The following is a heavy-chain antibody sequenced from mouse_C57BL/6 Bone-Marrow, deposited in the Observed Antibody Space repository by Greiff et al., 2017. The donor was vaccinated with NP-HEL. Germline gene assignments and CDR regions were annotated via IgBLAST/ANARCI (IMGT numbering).Heavy chain of an antibody. D-gene: IGHD1-1*01. J-gene: IGHJ3*01. V-gene: IGHV1-50*01. Sequence: QVQLQQPGAELVKPGASVKLSCKASGYTFTTYWMQWVKQRPGQGLEWIGEIDPSDSYTNYNQKFKGKATLTVDTSSSTAYMQLSSLTSEDSAVYYCARKAYYGRNYEFAYWGQGTLVTVSA. CDR3: ARKAYYGRNYEFAY. CDR1: GYTFTTYW. CDR2: IDPSDSYT.